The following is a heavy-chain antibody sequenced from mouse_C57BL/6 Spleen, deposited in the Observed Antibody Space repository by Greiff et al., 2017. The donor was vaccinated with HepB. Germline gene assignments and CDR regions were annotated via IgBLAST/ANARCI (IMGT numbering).Heavy chain of an antibody. V-gene: IGHV1-55*01. CDR3: ARSTLYYGYDRAWFAY. J-gene: IGHJ3*01. CDR2: IYPGSGST. CDR1: GYTFTSYW. Sequence: QVQLQQPGAELVKPGASVKMSCKASGYTFTSYWITWVKQWPGQGLEWIGDIYPGSGSTNYNEKFKSKATLTVDTSSSTAYMQLSSLTSEDSAVYYCARSTLYYGYDRAWFAYWGQGTPVTVSA. D-gene: IGHD2-2*01.